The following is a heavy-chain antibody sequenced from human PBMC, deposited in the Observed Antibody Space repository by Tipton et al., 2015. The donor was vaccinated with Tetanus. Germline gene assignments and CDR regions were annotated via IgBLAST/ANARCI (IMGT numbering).Heavy chain of an antibody. CDR3: ARVIGPALDAFDI. CDR1: GGSFSGYY. J-gene: IGHJ3*02. V-gene: IGHV4-34*01. CDR2: INHSGST. Sequence: TLSLTCAVYGGSFSGYYWSWIRQPPGKGLEWIGEINHSGSTNYNPSLKSRVTISVDTSKNQFSLKLSSVTAADTAVYYCARVIGPALDAFDIWGQGTMVTVSS. D-gene: IGHD2/OR15-2a*01.